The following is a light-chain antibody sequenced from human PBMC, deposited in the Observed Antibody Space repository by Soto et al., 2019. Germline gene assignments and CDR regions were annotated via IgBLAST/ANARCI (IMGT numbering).Light chain of an antibody. CDR1: QGISSY. CDR2: AAS. V-gene: IGKV1-9*01. Sequence: DIQLTQSPSFLSASVGDRVTITCRASQGISSYLAWYQQKPGKAPKLLIYAASTLQSGVPSRFSGSGSGTEFTLTISSLQPVDFATYYCQQLNSYRLTFGGGTKVEIK. J-gene: IGKJ4*01. CDR3: QQLNSYRLT.